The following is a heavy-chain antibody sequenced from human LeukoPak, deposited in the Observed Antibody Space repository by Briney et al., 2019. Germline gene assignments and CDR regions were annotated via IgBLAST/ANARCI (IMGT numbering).Heavy chain of an antibody. J-gene: IGHJ6*02. D-gene: IGHD5-18*01. CDR3: ARDSGYSFGLSYYHYGMDV. CDR2: ISSSSSYI. V-gene: IGHV3-21*01. Sequence: GGSLRLSCAASGFTFSSYAMSWVRQAPGKGLEWVSSISSSSSYIYDADSVKGRFTISRDNAKNSLYLQMNSLRAEDTAVYYCARDSGYSFGLSYYHYGMDVWGQGTTVTVSS. CDR1: GFTFSSYA.